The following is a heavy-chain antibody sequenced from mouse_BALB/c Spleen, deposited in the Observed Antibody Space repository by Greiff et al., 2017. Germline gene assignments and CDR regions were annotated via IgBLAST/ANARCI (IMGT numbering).Heavy chain of an antibody. D-gene: IGHD4-1*02. J-gene: IGHJ2*01. Sequence: EVKLVESGPGLVKPSQSLSLTCTVTGYSITSDYAWNWIRQFPGNKLEWMGYISYSGSTSYNPSLKSRISITRDTSKNQFFLQLNSVTTEDTATYYCARSHNWVFDYWGQGTTLTVSS. CDR1: GYSITSDYA. CDR2: ISYSGST. V-gene: IGHV3-2*02. CDR3: ARSHNWVFDY.